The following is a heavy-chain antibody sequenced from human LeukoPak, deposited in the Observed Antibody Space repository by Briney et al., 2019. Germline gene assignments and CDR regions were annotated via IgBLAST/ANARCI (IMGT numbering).Heavy chain of an antibody. CDR3: ARAGSNFTIFGVVYY. D-gene: IGHD3-3*01. CDR2: INPNSGGT. CDR1: GYTFTGYY. J-gene: IGHJ4*02. V-gene: IGHV1-2*02. Sequence: EASVKVSCKASGYTFTGYYMHWVRQAPGQGLEWMGWINPNSGGTNYAQKFQGRVTMTRDMSISTAYMELSRLRSDDTAVYYCARAGSNFTIFGVVYYWGQGTLVTVSS.